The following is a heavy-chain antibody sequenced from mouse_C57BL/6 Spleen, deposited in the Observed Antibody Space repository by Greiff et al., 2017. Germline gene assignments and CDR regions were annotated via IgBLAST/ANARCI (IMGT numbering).Heavy chain of an antibody. V-gene: IGHV1-61*01. CDR3: ARSSNWDRGYYLDY. J-gene: IGHJ2*01. CDR2: IDPSDSDT. Sequence: QVPLLQPVAELVRPGASVKLSCKSSGYNITSYWMDWVKQRPGQGLEWIGRIDPSDSDTQYNHKFKDKATLTVDKSSNTAYMQLSSLTSEDSAVYYCARSSNWDRGYYLDYWGQGTTLTVSS. D-gene: IGHD4-1*01. CDR1: GYNITSYW.